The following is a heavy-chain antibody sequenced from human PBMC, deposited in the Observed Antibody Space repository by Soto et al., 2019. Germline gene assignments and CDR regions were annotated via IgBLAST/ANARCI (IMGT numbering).Heavy chain of an antibody. CDR1: GFTFSDYY. D-gene: IGHD3-3*01. V-gene: IGHV3-11*01. CDR2: ISSSGSTI. J-gene: IGHJ6*03. CDR3: ARRASYDFWSGYYLSYYYYYMDV. Sequence: QVQLVESGGGLVKPGGSLRLSCAASGFTFSDYYMSWIRQAPGKGLEWVSYISSSGSTIYYADSVKGRFTISRDNAKNSLYLQMNSLRAEDTAVYYCARRASYDFWSGYYLSYYYYYMDVWGKGTTVTVSS.